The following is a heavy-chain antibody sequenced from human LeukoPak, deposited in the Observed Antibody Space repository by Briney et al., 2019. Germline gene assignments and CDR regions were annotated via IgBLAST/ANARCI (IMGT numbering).Heavy chain of an antibody. CDR2: ISNDGSPK. CDR3: ARGESVATGSIDY. V-gene: IGHV3-30*01. D-gene: IGHD5-12*01. CDR1: GFTFSNDP. Sequence: PGGSLRLSCAASGFTFSNDPMHWVRQAPGKGLDWVAVISNDGSPKYYADSVKGRFTIFRDNSKNTLFMQMDSMTTEDSAVYFCARGESVATGSIDYWGQGTLVTVSS. J-gene: IGHJ4*02.